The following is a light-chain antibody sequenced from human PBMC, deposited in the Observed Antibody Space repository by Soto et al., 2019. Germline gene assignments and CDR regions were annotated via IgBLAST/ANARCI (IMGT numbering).Light chain of an antibody. CDR1: QSVNSRY. Sequence: EIVLTQSPGALSLSPGDRATLSCRTSQSVNSRYLAWYQQRPGQAPRLLIYAASSRATGIPDRFSGSGSGTAFTLTIVRLEPEDSVMFYCHKYGSYPHTFGQGTKLEIK. V-gene: IGKV3-20*01. J-gene: IGKJ2*01. CDR2: AAS. CDR3: HKYGSYPHT.